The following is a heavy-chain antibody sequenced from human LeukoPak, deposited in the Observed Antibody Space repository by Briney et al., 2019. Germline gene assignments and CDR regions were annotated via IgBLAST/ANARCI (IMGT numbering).Heavy chain of an antibody. J-gene: IGHJ6*02. CDR2: IKKDGSNK. Sequence: GGSLRLSCAASGFTFTSYWMSWVRQAPGKGLEWVANIKKDGSNKYYADSVKGRFTISRDDSKNTLYLQMNSLRAEDTAVYYCAKGPLNYDFWSGAGGMDVWGQGTTVTVSS. CDR3: AKGPLNYDFWSGAGGMDV. D-gene: IGHD3-3*01. CDR1: GFTFTSYW. V-gene: IGHV3-7*02.